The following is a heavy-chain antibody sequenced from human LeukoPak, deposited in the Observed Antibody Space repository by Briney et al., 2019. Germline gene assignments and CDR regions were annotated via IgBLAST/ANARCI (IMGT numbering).Heavy chain of an antibody. Sequence: PSETLSLTCAVYGGSFSGYFWSWIRQPPGKGLEWIGEINHSGSANYNPSLKSRVTISVDTSKNQFSLKLGSVTAADTAVYYCARGPLHSGSLRDWGQGTLVTVSS. CDR3: ARGPLHSGSLRD. CDR1: GGSFSGYF. D-gene: IGHD1-26*01. J-gene: IGHJ4*02. CDR2: INHSGSA. V-gene: IGHV4-34*01.